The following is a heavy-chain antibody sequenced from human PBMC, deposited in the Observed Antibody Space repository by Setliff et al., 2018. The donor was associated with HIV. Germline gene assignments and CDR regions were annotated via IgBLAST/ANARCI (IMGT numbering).Heavy chain of an antibody. D-gene: IGHD3-22*01. CDR1: GDSINSGGYY. CDR3: ASHWRRGYYDSSAYCDY. J-gene: IGHJ4*02. CDR2: IYYSGRT. Sequence: KPSETLSLTCTVSGDSINSGGYYWTWIRQHPGRGLEWLGYIYYSGRTNYNPALTSRLTISVDTSKNQFSLKLSSVTAADTAVYYCASHWRRGYYDSSAYCDYWGQGTLVTVSS. V-gene: IGHV4-31*03.